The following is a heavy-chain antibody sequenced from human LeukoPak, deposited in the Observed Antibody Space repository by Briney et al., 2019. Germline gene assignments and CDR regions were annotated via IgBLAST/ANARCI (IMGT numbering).Heavy chain of an antibody. V-gene: IGHV3-33*06. CDR3: AKGGVKYCSGDSCDDYFDY. CDR2: IWYDGSNK. J-gene: IGHJ4*02. Sequence: PGRSLRLSCVASGFTFSSYGMRWVRHAPGKGREWVTVIWYDGSNKYNADSVKGRFTISRDNSKNTVYLQMNSLRSVDTAVYYCAKGGVKYCSGDSCDDYFDYWGQGTLVTVSS. CDR1: GFTFSSYG. D-gene: IGHD2-15*01.